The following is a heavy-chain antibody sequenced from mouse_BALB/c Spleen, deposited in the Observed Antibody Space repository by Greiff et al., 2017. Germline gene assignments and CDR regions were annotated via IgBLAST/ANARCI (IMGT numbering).Heavy chain of an antibody. V-gene: IGHV14-3*02. CDR1: GFNIKDTY. Sequence: VQLQQSGAELVKPGASVKLSCTASGFNIKDTYMHWVKQRPEQGLEWIGRIDPANGNTKYDPKFQGKATITADTSSNTAYLQLSSLTSEDTAVYYCASLGDYDRFAYWGQGTLVTVSA. J-gene: IGHJ3*01. CDR3: ASLGDYDRFAY. CDR2: IDPANGNT. D-gene: IGHD2-4*01.